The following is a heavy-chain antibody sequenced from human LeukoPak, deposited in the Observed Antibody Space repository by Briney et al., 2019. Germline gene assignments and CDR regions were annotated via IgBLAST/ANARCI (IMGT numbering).Heavy chain of an antibody. CDR3: ARSHSSSHLPFDS. D-gene: IGHD6-13*01. V-gene: IGHV5-51*01. Sequence: GESLKISCKGSGYSFTSYWIGWVRQMPGKGLEWMGIIYPGDSDTRYSPSFQGQVTISADKSISTAYLQWSSLKASDTAIYYYARSHSSSHLPFDSWGQGTLVTASS. J-gene: IGHJ4*02. CDR2: IYPGDSDT. CDR1: GYSFTSYW.